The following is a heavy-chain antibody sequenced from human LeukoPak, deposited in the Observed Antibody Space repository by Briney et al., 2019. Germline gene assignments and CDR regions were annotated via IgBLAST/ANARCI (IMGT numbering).Heavy chain of an antibody. J-gene: IGHJ5*02. D-gene: IGHD3-22*01. CDR1: GFTFTSYW. V-gene: IGHV3-74*01. CDR2: IKYDGSST. Sequence: GGSLRLSCAASGFTFTSYWMHWVRQIPGKGQVWVSRIKYDGSSTTYADSVKGRFTISRDNAKNTLYLQMNSLRAEDTDVYYCARDCDTSGNYYGWFDPWGQGALVTVSS. CDR3: ARDCDTSGNYYGWFDP.